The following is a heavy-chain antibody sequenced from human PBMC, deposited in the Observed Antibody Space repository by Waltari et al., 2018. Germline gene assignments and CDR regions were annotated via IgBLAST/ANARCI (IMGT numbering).Heavy chain of an antibody. J-gene: IGHJ3*02. CDR1: GGTFNNYV. Sequence: QVQLVQSGAEVKKPGSSVKVSCKTSGGTFNNYVITWVRQAPGQGLEWMGGIIPFFDRANYAQKFQGRISITTDESTTTAYMHLSSLTSDDTAVYYCARGGLYGQQLLESAFEIWGQGTKVTVSS. CDR2: IIPFFDRA. CDR3: ARGGLYGQQLLESAFEI. D-gene: IGHD6-13*01. V-gene: IGHV1-69*05.